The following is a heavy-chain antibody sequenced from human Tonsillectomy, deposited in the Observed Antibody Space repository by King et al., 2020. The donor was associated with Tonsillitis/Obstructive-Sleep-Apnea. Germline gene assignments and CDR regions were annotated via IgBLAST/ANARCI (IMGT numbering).Heavy chain of an antibody. CDR2: IDPSDSYT. V-gene: IGHV5-10-1*03. Sequence: VQLVESGAEVKKPGESLRISCTGSGYSFTSYWISWVRQMPGKGLEWMGRIDPSDSYTNYSPSFQGHVTISADKSISTAYLQWSSLKASDTAMYYCARHDCSSTSCYIDPNWFDPWGQGTLVTVSS. CDR3: ARHDCSSTSCYIDPNWFDP. J-gene: IGHJ5*02. CDR1: GYSFTSYW. D-gene: IGHD2-2*01.